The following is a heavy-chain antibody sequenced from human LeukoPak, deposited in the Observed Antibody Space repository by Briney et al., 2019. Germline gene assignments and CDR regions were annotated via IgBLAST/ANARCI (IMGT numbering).Heavy chain of an antibody. J-gene: IGHJ4*02. CDR3: AKGGRFSFKYFDY. V-gene: IGHV3-23*01. CDR1: GFTFSSYA. D-gene: IGHD3-3*01. CDR2: ISGSGGST. Sequence: GGSLRLSCAASGFTFSSYAMSWVRQAPGKGLEWVSAISGSGGSTYYVDSVKGRFTISRDNSKNTLYLQMNSLRAEDTAVYYCAKGGRFSFKYFDYWGQGTLGTVSS.